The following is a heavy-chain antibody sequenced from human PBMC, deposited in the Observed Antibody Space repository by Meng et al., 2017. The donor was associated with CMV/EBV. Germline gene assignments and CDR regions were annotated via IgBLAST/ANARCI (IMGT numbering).Heavy chain of an antibody. CDR3: TTEEIYGSNY. V-gene: IGHV3-15*01. CDR2: IKSKTDGGTT. D-gene: IGHD5-12*01. CDR1: GFTFSDYY. Sequence: GESLKISCAASGFTFSDYYMSWIRQAPGKGLEWVGRIKSKTDGGTTDYAAPVKGRFTISRDDSKNTLYLQMNSLKTEDTAVYYCTTEEIYGSNYWGQGTLVTVSS. J-gene: IGHJ4*02.